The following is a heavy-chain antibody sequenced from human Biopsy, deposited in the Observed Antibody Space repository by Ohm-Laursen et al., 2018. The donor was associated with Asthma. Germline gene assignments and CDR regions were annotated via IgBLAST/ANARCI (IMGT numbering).Heavy chain of an antibody. Sequence: GSLRLSCTASGFTFSSYSMNWVRQAPGKGLEWVSYISSSSSTIYYADSVKGRFTISRDNPKNSLYLQMNSLRDEDTAVYYCARMITIFGVVSRGMDVWGQGTTVTVSS. J-gene: IGHJ6*02. D-gene: IGHD3-3*01. CDR3: ARMITIFGVVSRGMDV. CDR1: GFTFSSYS. V-gene: IGHV3-48*02. CDR2: ISSSSSTI.